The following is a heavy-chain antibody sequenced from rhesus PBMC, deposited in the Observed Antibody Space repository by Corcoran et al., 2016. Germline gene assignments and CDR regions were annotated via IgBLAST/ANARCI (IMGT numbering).Heavy chain of an antibody. CDR1: GYSFTNYW. V-gene: IGHV5-2*01. Sequence: VQLVQSGAEVKSPGESLRISCTTSGYSFTNYWISWVRPLPGKGLEWMGMIYPGDSDTRNSPSFQGQVTISADKSINTAYLQWSSLKASDTATYYCATMYSGNSNYFDYWGQGVLVTVSS. J-gene: IGHJ4*01. CDR3: ATMYSGNSNYFDY. CDR2: IYPGDSDT. D-gene: IGHD1-44*01.